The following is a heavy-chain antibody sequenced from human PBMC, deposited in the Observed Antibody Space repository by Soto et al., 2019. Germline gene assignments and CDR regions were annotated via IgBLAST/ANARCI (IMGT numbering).Heavy chain of an antibody. Sequence: QVQLVESGGGVVQPGRSLRLSCAASGFTFSSYSMHWVRQAPGKGLGWVAVISDDGSNKYYADSVKGRFTISRDNSKNTLYLQMSSLRAEETAVYYCAKGRAQLGQRSFDYWGQGTLVTVSS. CDR2: ISDDGSNK. J-gene: IGHJ4*02. D-gene: IGHD6-13*01. V-gene: IGHV3-30*18. CDR1: GFTFSSYS. CDR3: AKGRAQLGQRSFDY.